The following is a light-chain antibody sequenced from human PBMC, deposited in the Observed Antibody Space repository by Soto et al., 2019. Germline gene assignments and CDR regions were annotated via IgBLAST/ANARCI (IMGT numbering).Light chain of an antibody. CDR2: KTS. V-gene: IGKV1-5*03. Sequence: DIQMTQSTSTLSASFVDRFTIACLASQNIGVWLAWYQQKPGKVPSLLIYKTSTLEDGVPSRFSGTGSGTDFTLTIYNLQPDDVATYYCQQWSLYSWTFAQGTKVDIK. CDR3: QQWSLYSWT. J-gene: IGKJ1*01. CDR1: QNIGVW.